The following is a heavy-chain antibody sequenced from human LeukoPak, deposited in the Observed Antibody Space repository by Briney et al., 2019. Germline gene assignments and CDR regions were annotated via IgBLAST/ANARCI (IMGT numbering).Heavy chain of an antibody. D-gene: IGHD4-17*01. CDR1: GGSISDYY. CDR3: AREAVTKYYFDY. J-gene: IGHJ4*02. V-gene: IGHV4-59*01. Sequence: SETLSLTCTVSGGSISDYYWTWIRQPPGKGLEWIGYIYYSGSTNYNPSLKSRVTMSVDTSKNQFSLKLSSVTAADAAVYYCAREAVTKYYFDYWGQGTLVTVSS. CDR2: IYYSGST.